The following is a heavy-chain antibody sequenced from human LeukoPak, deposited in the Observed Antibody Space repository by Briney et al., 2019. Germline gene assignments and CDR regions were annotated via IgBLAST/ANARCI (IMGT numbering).Heavy chain of an antibody. CDR1: GGSITSSSYH. Sequence: SETLSLTCTVSGGSITSSSYHWGWIRRPPGKGLEWLGSIHYSGSTYYNPSLKSRVTISVDTSKNQFSLKLSSVTAADTAVYYCAKDPGGSVAGYYMDVWGKGTTVTVSS. J-gene: IGHJ6*03. D-gene: IGHD6-19*01. V-gene: IGHV4-39*02. CDR3: AKDPGGSVAGYYMDV. CDR2: IHYSGST.